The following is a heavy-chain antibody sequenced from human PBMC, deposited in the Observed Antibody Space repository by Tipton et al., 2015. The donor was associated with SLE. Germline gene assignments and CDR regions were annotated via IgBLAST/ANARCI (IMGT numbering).Heavy chain of an antibody. Sequence: TLSLTCAVYGGSFSGYYWNWIRQPPGKGLEWIGEINHTGSSNYNPSLKRRVTISVDTSKNQFSLNLNSVTAADTAVYYCARGRGGKPLDYWGQGTLVTVSS. J-gene: IGHJ4*02. CDR1: GGSFSGYY. V-gene: IGHV4-34*01. CDR3: ARGRGGKPLDY. D-gene: IGHD4-23*01. CDR2: INHTGSS.